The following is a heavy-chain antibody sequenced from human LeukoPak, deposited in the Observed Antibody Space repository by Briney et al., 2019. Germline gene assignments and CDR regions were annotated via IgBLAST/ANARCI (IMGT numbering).Heavy chain of an antibody. V-gene: IGHV3-33*01. CDR2: IWYDGSNK. Sequence: GGSLKLSCAASGFTFNSYAMHWVRQAPGKGLEWVAFIWYDGSNKYYADSVRGRFTMSRDNSKNTLDLQMNSLRAEDTAVYYCARDERGYYNSSGFFGAIDYWGQGTLVTVSS. CDR1: GFTFNSYA. J-gene: IGHJ4*02. CDR3: ARDERGYYNSSGFFGAIDY. D-gene: IGHD3-22*01.